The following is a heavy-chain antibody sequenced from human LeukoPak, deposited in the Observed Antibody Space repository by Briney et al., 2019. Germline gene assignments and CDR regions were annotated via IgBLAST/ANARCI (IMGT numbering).Heavy chain of an antibody. V-gene: IGHV4-30-4*08. CDR1: GGSISSGDYY. Sequence: SSETLSLTCTVSGGSISSGDYYWSWIRQPPGKGLEWIGYIYYSGSTYYNPSLKSRVTISVDTSKNQFSLKLSSVTAADTAVYYCARRPYCSSTSCYYYYMDVWGKGTTVTVSS. CDR3: ARRPYCSSTSCYYYYMDV. CDR2: IYYSGST. J-gene: IGHJ6*03. D-gene: IGHD2-2*01.